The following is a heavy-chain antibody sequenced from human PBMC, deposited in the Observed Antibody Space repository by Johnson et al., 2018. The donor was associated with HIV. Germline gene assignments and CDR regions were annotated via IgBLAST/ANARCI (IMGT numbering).Heavy chain of an antibody. CDR3: AKDASTLGGDAFDI. V-gene: IGHV3-7*05. CDR1: GFTFSSYW. D-gene: IGHD3-16*01. Sequence: EKLVESGGGLVQPGGSLRLSCAASGFTFSSYWMSWVRQAPGKGLEWVANIKQDGSEKYYADSVKGRFTISRDNAKNSLYLQMNSLRAEDTALYYCAKDASTLGGDAFDIWGQGTMVTVSS. CDR2: IKQDGSEK. J-gene: IGHJ3*02.